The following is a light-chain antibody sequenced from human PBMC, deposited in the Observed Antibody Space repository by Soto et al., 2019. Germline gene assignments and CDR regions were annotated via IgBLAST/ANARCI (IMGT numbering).Light chain of an antibody. V-gene: IGLV1-44*01. J-gene: IGLJ1*01. CDR2: SNN. Sequence: QAVVTQPPSASGTPGQRVPISCSGSSSNIGSNTVNWYQQLPGTAPKLLIYSNNQRPSGVPDRFSGSKSGTSASLAISGLQSEDEADYYCAAWDDSLNGQVFGTGTKLNVL. CDR1: SSNIGSNT. CDR3: AAWDDSLNGQV.